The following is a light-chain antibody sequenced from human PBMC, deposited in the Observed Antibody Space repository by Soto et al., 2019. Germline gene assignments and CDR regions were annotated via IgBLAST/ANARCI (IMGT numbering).Light chain of an antibody. CDR1: QSVSSSY. Sequence: EIVLTQSPGTLSLSPGESATLSCRASQSVSSSYLAWYQQKPGQAPRLLIYGASSRATGIPDRFSGSGSGTDFTLTISRLEPEDFAVYYCQQYGSSPPRTFRPGTNVDIK. CDR2: GAS. CDR3: QQYGSSPPRT. V-gene: IGKV3-20*01. J-gene: IGKJ3*01.